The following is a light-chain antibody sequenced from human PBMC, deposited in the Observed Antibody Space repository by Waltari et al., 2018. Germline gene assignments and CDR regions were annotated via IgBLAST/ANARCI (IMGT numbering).Light chain of an antibody. CDR2: ENN. CDR3: QSYDKTLKDV. CDR1: SSNFANFY. Sequence: QSILTQPPSVSGAPGQRVTISCSGTSSNFANFYIQWYRQLPGMAPKLIIYENNKRASGVSDRFSASHSGSSASLTITGLQSEDEADYYCQSYDKTLKDVFGSGTQLTVL. V-gene: IGLV1-40*01. J-gene: IGLJ6*01.